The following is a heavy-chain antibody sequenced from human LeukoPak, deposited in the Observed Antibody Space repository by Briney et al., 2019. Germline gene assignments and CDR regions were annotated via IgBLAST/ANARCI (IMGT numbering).Heavy chain of an antibody. D-gene: IGHD3-10*01. Sequence: GGSLRLSCAASGFTFSSYAMHWVRQAPGKGLEWVAVISYDGSNKYYADSVKGRFTISRDNSKNTLYLQMNSLRAEDTAVYYCAELGITMIRGVWGKGPTVTISS. CDR3: AELGITMIRGV. CDR2: ISYDGSNK. J-gene: IGHJ6*04. CDR1: GFTFSSYA. V-gene: IGHV3-30*04.